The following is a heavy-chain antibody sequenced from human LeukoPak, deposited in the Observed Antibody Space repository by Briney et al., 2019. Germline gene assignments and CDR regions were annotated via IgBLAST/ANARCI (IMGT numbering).Heavy chain of an antibody. J-gene: IGHJ3*02. V-gene: IGHV4-38-2*01. CDR3: ARPFYSSGAFDI. D-gene: IGHD2/OR15-2a*01. CDR1: GYSISSGYY. Sequence: PSETLSLTCAVSGYSISSGYYWGWIRQPPGKALEWMGSIYHSGSTYYNPSLKSRVTISVDTSKNQFSLKLSSVTAADTAVYYCARPFYSSGAFDIWGQGTMVTVSS. CDR2: IYHSGST.